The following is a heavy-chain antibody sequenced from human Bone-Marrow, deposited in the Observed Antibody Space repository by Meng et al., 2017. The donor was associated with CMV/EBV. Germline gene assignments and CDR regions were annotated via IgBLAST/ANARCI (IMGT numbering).Heavy chain of an antibody. CDR2: INPNSGGT. Sequence: ASVKVSCKASGYTFTAYYMHWVRQAPGQGLEWMGWINPNSGGTNYAQRFQGRVTMTRDTSISTAYMDLSRLRSDDTAVYYCARILQHCSSTSCYYYGMAVWGQGHTVNVSS. D-gene: IGHD2-2*01. J-gene: IGHJ6*02. V-gene: IGHV1-2*02. CDR3: ARILQHCSSTSCYYYGMAV. CDR1: GYTFTAYY.